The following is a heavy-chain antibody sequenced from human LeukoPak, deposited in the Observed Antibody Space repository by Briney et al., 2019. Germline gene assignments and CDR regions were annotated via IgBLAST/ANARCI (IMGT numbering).Heavy chain of an antibody. J-gene: IGHJ4*02. Sequence: SETLSLTCTLSGVSIAVFGGSIDSSSYFWAWVRQPPGKGLEWIGSIHYSGSTYYNPSLKSRVTISIDTSKNQFSLKLRSVTAADTAVYYCARVDIAVVPSANFDYWGQGTLVTVSS. CDR1: GVSIAVFGGSIDSSSYF. V-gene: IGHV4-39*07. CDR2: IHYSGST. CDR3: ARVDIAVVPSANFDY. D-gene: IGHD2-2*01.